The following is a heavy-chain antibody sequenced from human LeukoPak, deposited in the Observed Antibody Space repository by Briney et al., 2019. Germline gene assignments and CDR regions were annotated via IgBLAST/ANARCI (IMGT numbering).Heavy chain of an antibody. J-gene: IGHJ4*02. CDR2: INPSGGST. V-gene: IGHV1-46*01. CDR1: GYTFTIQY. D-gene: IGHD6-13*01. CDR3: ARTGYSSPRAHFDY. Sequence: ASVKVSCKASGYTFTIQYIHWVRQAPGQGREWMGIINPSGGSTSYAQKFQGRVTITRDMSTSTVYMELNSLRSGDTAMFYCARTGYSSPRAHFDYWGQGTLVTVSS.